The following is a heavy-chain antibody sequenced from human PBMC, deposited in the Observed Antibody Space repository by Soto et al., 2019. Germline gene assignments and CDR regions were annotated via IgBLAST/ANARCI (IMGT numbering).Heavy chain of an antibody. CDR2: LYYSGIT. CDR3: ARERGGCWAYYDFWSGYYRDYYYGMDV. CDR1: VGSISIGGYD. J-gene: IGHJ6*01. Sequence: PSETLSLTCTFSVGSISIGGYDWSWIRQHRGKGLEWVGYLYYSGITYYNPSRKSRVTLSVDTSKNKFSLKLSSVTAADTAVYYCARERGGCWAYYDFWSGYYRDYYYGMDVWGQGTTVTVSS. V-gene: IGHV4-31*02. D-gene: IGHD3-3*01.